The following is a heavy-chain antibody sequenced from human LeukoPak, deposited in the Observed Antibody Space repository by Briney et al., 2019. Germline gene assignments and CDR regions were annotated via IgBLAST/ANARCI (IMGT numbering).Heavy chain of an antibody. CDR2: MNPNSGNT. Sequence: GASVKVSCKASGYTFTSYDINWVRQATGQGLEWMGWMNPNSGNTGYAQKFQGRVTITRNTSISTAYMELSSLRSEDTAVYYCARSGSGSYKDAYYMDVWGKGTTVTVSS. J-gene: IGHJ6*03. D-gene: IGHD3-10*01. CDR1: GYTFTSYD. V-gene: IGHV1-8*03. CDR3: ARSGSGSYKDAYYMDV.